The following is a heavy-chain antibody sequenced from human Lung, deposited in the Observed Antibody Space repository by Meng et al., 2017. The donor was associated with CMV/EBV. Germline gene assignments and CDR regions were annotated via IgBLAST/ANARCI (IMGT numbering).Heavy chain of an antibody. D-gene: IGHD2-21*02. J-gene: IGHJ4*02. CDR3: ARVGAYCGGDCYHPR. Sequence: GLLQWSGLGLVTPSVTLLPIRAVAGGSLSSRDWWSWVRQPPGKGLECIGEIYHSGRTNYNPSLKSRVTISVDESKNQFSLRLSSVTAADTAVYYCARVGAYCGGDCYHPRWGQGTLVTVSS. CDR1: GGSLSSRDW. V-gene: IGHV4-4*02. CDR2: IYHSGRT.